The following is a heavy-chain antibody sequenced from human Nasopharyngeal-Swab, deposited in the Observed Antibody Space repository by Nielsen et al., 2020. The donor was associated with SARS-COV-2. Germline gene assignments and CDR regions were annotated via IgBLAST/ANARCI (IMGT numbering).Heavy chain of an antibody. Sequence: GEALKISCSASGFTFSIYAMHWVRQAPGKGLEYVSTINDYEDRLYYADSVKGRFTISRDNSKNTLYLQMDSLRAEDTAVYYCARGRYCSTTSCYAAYYYHYVDVWDKGTMVTVSS. CDR1: GFTFSIYA. D-gene: IGHD2-2*01. CDR3: ARGRYCSTTSCYAAYYYHYVDV. CDR2: INDYEDRL. V-gene: IGHV3-64*04. J-gene: IGHJ6*03.